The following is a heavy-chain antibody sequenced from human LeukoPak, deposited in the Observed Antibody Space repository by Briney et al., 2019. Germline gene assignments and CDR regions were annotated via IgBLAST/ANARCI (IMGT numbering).Heavy chain of an antibody. CDR2: TFYTGSA. CDR1: GGSISSHY. J-gene: IGHJ5*02. CDR3: ARHRDSLGFHNWFDP. Sequence: SETLSLSCTVSGGSISSHYWSWIRQSPGRGLEWIGFTFYTGSANSNPSLKSRVTMSADPSKNQVSLRLISVTAADTAIYYCARHRDSLGFHNWFDPWGQGTLVSVSS. D-gene: IGHD3-16*01. V-gene: IGHV4-59*08.